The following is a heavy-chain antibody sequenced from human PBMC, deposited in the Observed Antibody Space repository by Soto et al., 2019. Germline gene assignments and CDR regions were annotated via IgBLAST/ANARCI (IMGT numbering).Heavy chain of an antibody. Sequence: GASVKVSCKASGYKFTNYGISWVRQAPGQGLEWMGWISVDNGNTNYAQKFQDRVTMTTDKSTSTAYVELRSLRSDDTAVYYCARVTYYDSSGYYTAFFDSWG. CDR2: ISVDNGNT. CDR1: GYKFTNYG. J-gene: IGHJ4*01. D-gene: IGHD3-22*01. V-gene: IGHV1-18*04. CDR3: ARVTYYDSSGYYTAFFDS.